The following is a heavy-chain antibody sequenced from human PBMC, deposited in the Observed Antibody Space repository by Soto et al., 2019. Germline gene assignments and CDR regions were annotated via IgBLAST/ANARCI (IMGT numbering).Heavy chain of an antibody. V-gene: IGHV1-18*01. CDR1: GYTFTSYG. CDR2: ISAYNGNT. Sequence: QVQLVQSGAEVKKPGASVKVSCKASGYTFTSYGISWVRQAPGQGLEWMGWISAYNGNTNYAQKLQGRVTMTTDTSTSTDYMELRSLRSDDTAVYYCARDSRRRLVDYGMDVWGQGTTVTVSS. J-gene: IGHJ6*02. CDR3: ARDSRRRLVDYGMDV. D-gene: IGHD2-2*01.